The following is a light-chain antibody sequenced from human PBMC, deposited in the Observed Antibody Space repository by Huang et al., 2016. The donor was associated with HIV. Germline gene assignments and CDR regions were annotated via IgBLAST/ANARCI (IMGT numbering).Light chain of an antibody. J-gene: IGKJ1*01. CDR3: QQYYSSPQT. CDR1: QSVYSRSNRQDY. V-gene: IGKV4-1*01. CDR2: CAS. Sequence: DIIMTQSPDSLAVSLGERATLNCRSSQSVYSRSNRQDYMAWFQQKPGQPPRWHLFCASTREAGVPDRLTGSGSRTNFTLTIASVEAEDAAIYYCQQYYSSPQTFGQGTSVEVK.